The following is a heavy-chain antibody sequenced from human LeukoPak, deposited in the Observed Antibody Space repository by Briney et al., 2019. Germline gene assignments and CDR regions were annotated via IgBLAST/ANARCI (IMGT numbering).Heavy chain of an antibody. CDR2: INHSGST. D-gene: IGHD2-21*02. Sequence: PSETLSLTCTVSGGSISSGSYYWDWIRQPPGKGLEWIGEINHSGSTNYNPSLKSRVTISVDTSKNQFSLKLSSVTAADTAVYYCARALPNVVVTAITPSYFDYWGQGTLVTVSS. CDR1: GGSISSGSYY. V-gene: IGHV4-39*07. CDR3: ARALPNVVVTAITPSYFDY. J-gene: IGHJ4*02.